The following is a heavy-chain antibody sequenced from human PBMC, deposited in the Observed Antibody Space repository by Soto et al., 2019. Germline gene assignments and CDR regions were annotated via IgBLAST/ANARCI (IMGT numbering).Heavy chain of an antibody. J-gene: IGHJ4*02. CDR3: ARSWQGRELSFDY. CDR2: INPNSGGT. D-gene: IGHD1-26*01. CDR1: GYTFTGYY. V-gene: IGHV1-2*04. Sequence: GASVKVSCKASGYTFTGYYMHWVRQAPGQGLEWMGWINPNSGGTNYAQKFQGWVTMTRDTSISTAYMELSRLRSDDTAVYYCARSWQGRELSFDYWGQGTLVTVSS.